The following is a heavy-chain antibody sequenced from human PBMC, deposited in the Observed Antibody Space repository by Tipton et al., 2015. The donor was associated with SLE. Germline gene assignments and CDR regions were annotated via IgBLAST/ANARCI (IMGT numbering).Heavy chain of an antibody. CDR2: IYHSGTT. CDR1: GYSISIGYY. V-gene: IGHV4-38-2*01. Sequence: TLSLTCAVSGYSISIGYYWGWIRQPPGKGLEWLGTIYHSGTTYYNPSLKSRLTLSIDTSKNQFSLKLSSVTAADTAVYYCVRLELPATKADYWGPGTLVTVSS. CDR3: VRLELPATKADY. J-gene: IGHJ4*02. D-gene: IGHD5-24*01.